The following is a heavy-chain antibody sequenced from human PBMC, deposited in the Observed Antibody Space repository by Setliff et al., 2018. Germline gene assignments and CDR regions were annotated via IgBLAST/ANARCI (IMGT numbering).Heavy chain of an antibody. J-gene: IGHJ3*01. CDR1: GYIFKSYG. D-gene: IGHD2-15*01. CDR2: ISSYSDVT. V-gene: IGHV1-18*01. CDR3: AISTLSICSGGSCPNAFDV. Sequence: ASVKVSCKASGYIFKSYGISWVRQAPGQGLEWMGWISSYSDVTNYAQSFQGRVTMTTDTSKSAAYMDLRGLRSDDTAVYYCAISTLSICSGGSCPNAFDVWGQGTMVTVSS.